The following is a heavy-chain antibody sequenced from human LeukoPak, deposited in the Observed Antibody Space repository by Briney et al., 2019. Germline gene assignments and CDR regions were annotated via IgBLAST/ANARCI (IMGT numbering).Heavy chain of an antibody. J-gene: IGHJ4*02. Sequence: ASVKVSCKASGYTFTGYYMHWVRQAPGRGLEWMGWINPNSGGTNYAQKFQGRVTMTRDTSISTAYMELSRLRSDDTAVYYCARDISRVGATPSWYWGQGTLVTVSS. D-gene: IGHD1-26*01. V-gene: IGHV1-2*02. CDR3: ARDISRVGATPSWY. CDR2: INPNSGGT. CDR1: GYTFTGYY.